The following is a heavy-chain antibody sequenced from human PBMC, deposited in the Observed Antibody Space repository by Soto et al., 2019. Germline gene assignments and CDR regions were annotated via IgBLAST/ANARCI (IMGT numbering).Heavy chain of an antibody. CDR2: IIPILGIA. V-gene: IGHV1-69*02. CDR3: ARGHDSSGYPFDY. D-gene: IGHD3-22*01. Sequence: QVQLVQSGAEVKKPGSSVKVSCKASGGTFSSYTISWVRQAPGQGLEWMGRIIPILGIANYAQKFQGRVTXTXDXSTSTAYMELSSLRSEDTAVYYCARGHDSSGYPFDYWGQGTLVTVSS. CDR1: GGTFSSYT. J-gene: IGHJ4*02.